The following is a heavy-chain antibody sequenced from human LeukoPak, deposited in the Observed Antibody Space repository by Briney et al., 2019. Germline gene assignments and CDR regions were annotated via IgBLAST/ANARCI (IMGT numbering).Heavy chain of an antibody. CDR1: GFTFGSFA. CDR3: RKTTAGYSSGQKPAWPVDY. Sequence: PGGSLRLSCEASGFTFGSFAMYWVRQAPGKGLDGIAGIFGSGGRPHYADSVKGRFTISRDNSKNTVYLQINSLRAEDTAVYFCRKTTAGYSSGQKPAWPVDYWGQGTLVTVSS. J-gene: IGHJ4*02. CDR2: IFGSGGRP. D-gene: IGHD5-18*01. V-gene: IGHV3-23*01.